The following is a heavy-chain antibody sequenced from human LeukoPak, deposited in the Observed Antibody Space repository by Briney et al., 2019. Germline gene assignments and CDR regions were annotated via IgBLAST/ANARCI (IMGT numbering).Heavy chain of an antibody. Sequence: EASVKVSCKASGGTFSTYAISWVRQAPGQGLEWMGRIIPILGIANYAQKFQGRVTITADKSTSTAYMELSSLRSEDTAVYYCARPVTAAGTDYFDYWGQGTLVTVSS. V-gene: IGHV1-69*04. J-gene: IGHJ4*02. CDR3: ARPVTAAGTDYFDY. CDR1: GGTFSTYA. CDR2: IIPILGIA. D-gene: IGHD6-13*01.